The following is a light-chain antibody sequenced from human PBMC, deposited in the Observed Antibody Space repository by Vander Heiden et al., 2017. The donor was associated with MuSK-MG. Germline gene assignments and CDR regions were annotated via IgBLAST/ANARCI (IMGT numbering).Light chain of an antibody. CDR3: QQSDSTPLA. J-gene: IGKJ1*01. CDR2: AAS. CDR1: QSISSD. Sequence: DIQMTQSPSSLSASVGDRVTITCRASQSISSDGNWYQQKPGKAPKLLIYAASSLKSGVKSRFSGTLTIIRLQPEDFATYYCQQSDSTPLAFGQGTKVEIK. V-gene: IGKV1-39*01.